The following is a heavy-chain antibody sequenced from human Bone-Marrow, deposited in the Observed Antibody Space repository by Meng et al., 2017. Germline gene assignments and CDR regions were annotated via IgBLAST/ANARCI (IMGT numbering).Heavy chain of an antibody. CDR2: INHSGST. CDR1: GGSFSGYY. Sequence: QVQLPLWVAGLLKPSETLSLPCAVYGGSFSGYYWSWIRQPPGKGLEWIGEINHSGSTNYNPSLKSRVTISVDTSKNQFSLKLSSVTAADTAVYYCARVLPMIVVANAFDIWGQGTMVTVSS. V-gene: IGHV4-34*01. CDR3: ARVLPMIVVANAFDI. D-gene: IGHD3-22*01. J-gene: IGHJ3*02.